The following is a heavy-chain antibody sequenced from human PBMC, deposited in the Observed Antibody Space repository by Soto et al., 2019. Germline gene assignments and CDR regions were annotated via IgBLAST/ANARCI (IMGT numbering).Heavy chain of an antibody. CDR2: ISGSGGST. CDR3: AKSNWDYYYYMDV. CDR1: GFTFSSYA. Sequence: EVQLLESGGGLVQPGGSLRLSCAASGFTFSSYAMSWVRQAPGKGLEWVSAISGSGGSTYYADSGKGRFTISRDNSKNQLNLQMNSLRAEDTAVYYCAKSNWDYYYYMDVWGKGTKVTVSS. V-gene: IGHV3-23*01. J-gene: IGHJ6*03. D-gene: IGHD3-16*01.